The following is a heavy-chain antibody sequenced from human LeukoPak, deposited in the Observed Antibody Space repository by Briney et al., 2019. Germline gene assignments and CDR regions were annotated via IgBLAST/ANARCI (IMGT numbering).Heavy chain of an antibody. CDR2: ISAYNGNT. CDR3: ARFDHVWETHGMDAFDL. CDR1: GYTFTSYG. V-gene: IGHV1-18*01. J-gene: IGHJ3*01. Sequence: ASVKVSCKASGYTFTSYGISWVRQAPGQGLEWMGWISAYNGNTNYAQKLQGRVTMTTDTSTSTAYMELRSLRSDDTAVYYCARFDHVWETHGMDAFDLWGQGTMVTVSS. D-gene: IGHD3-16*01.